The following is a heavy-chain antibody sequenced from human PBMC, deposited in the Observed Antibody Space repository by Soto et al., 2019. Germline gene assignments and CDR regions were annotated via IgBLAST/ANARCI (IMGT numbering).Heavy chain of an antibody. J-gene: IGHJ2*01. CDR3: AKDDSSGYYTFWYFDL. Sequence: EVQLLESGGGLVQPGGSLRLSCAASGFTFSSYAMSWVRQAPGKGLEWVSAISGSGGSTYYADSVKGRFTISRDNSKNTLYLQMNSLRAEDTAVYYCAKDDSSGYYTFWYFDLWGRGTLVTVSS. CDR2: ISGSGGST. V-gene: IGHV3-23*01. D-gene: IGHD3-22*01. CDR1: GFTFSSYA.